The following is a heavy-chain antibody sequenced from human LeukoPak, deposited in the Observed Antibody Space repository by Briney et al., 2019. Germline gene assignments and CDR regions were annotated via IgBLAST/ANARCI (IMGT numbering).Heavy chain of an antibody. CDR1: GFTFTSSA. V-gene: IGHV1-58*02. CDR2: IVVGSGNT. Sequence: SVKVSCKASGFTFTSSAMQWVRQARGQRLEWIGWIVVGSGNTNYAQKFQGRVTITADKSTSTAYMELSSLRSEDTAVYYCATTQTRVGATDAWGQGTLVTVSS. CDR3: ATTQTRVGATDA. D-gene: IGHD1-26*01. J-gene: IGHJ5*02.